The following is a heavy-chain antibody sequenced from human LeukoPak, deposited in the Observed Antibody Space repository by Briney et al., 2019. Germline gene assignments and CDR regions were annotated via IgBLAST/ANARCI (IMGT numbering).Heavy chain of an antibody. CDR1: GGSISSGGYS. V-gene: IGHV4-30-2*01. D-gene: IGHD2-15*01. J-gene: IGHJ5*02. CDR2: IYHSGST. CDR3: ASSNLGYCSGGSCSAFDP. Sequence: SETLSLTCAVSGGSISSGGYSWSWIRQPPGKGLEWIGYIYHSGSTNYNPSLKSRVTISVDTSKNQFSLKLSSVTAADTAVYYCASSNLGYCSGGSCSAFDPWGQGTLVTVSS.